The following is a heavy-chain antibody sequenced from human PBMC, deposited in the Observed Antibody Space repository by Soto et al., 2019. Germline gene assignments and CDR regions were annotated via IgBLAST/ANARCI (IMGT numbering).Heavy chain of an antibody. CDR3: ARDGGRHSGGIDY. V-gene: IGHV1-69*01. D-gene: IGHD1-26*01. Sequence: QVQLVQSGAEVKKPGSSVKVSCKASGGTFSSYSINWVRQAPGQGLEWMGEIIPIFGTANYAQKFQGRAKVTADESTSPGYLGLRSLRSEETAVYYCARDGGRHSGGIDYWGQGTLVTVSS. CDR1: GGTFSSYS. J-gene: IGHJ4*02. CDR2: IIPIFGTA.